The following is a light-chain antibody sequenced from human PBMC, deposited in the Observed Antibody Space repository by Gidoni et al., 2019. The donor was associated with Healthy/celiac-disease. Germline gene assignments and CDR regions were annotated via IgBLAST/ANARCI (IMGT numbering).Light chain of an antibody. CDR1: KLGDKY. CDR2: QDS. V-gene: IGLV3-1*01. J-gene: IGLJ2*01. Sequence: SYELTQPPSVSVSPGQTASITCSGDKLGDKYACWYQQKPGQSPVLVIYQDSKRPSGIPERFSGSNSGNTATLTNSGTQAMDEADYYCQAWDSSVVFGGGTKLTVL. CDR3: QAWDSSVV.